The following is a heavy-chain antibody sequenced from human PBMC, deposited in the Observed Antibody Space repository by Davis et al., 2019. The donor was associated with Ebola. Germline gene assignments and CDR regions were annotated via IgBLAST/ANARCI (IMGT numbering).Heavy chain of an antibody. CDR3: AKFRGTQQMDY. D-gene: IGHD1/OR15-1a*01. CDR1: GFTFRTYA. J-gene: IGHJ4*02. V-gene: IGHV3-23*01. CDR2: ISGDGETT. Sequence: GESLKISCAASGFTFRTYAMNWVRQAPGKGLEWVSVISGDGETTFYADSVKGRFTISRDNAKNTLYLQMNSLRVEDTAVYHCAKFRGTQQMDYWGRGTLVTVSS.